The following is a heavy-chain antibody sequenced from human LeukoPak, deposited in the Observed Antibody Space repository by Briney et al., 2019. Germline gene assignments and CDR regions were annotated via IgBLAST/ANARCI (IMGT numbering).Heavy chain of an antibody. CDR3: ARGMNAEDFQH. CDR1: GYTFTSYG. V-gene: IGHV1-2*02. J-gene: IGHJ1*01. CDR2: INPNSGDT. Sequence: GASVKVSCKASGYTFTSYGISWVRQAPGQGLEWMGWINPNSGDTNYAQRFQGRVTMTRDTSISTAYMELSRLRSDDTAVYYCARGMNAEDFQHWGQGTLVTVSS.